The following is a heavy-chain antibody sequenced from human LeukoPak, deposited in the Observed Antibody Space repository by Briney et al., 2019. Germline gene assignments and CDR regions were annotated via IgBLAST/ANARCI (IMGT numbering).Heavy chain of an antibody. J-gene: IGHJ6*03. CDR3: ARDPGSTSWRYYYYMDV. CDR1: GYTFTGYY. Sequence: ASVKVSCKASGYTFTGYYMHWVRQAPGQGLEWMGWINPNSGGTNYAQKFQGRVTMTRDTSISTAYMELSRLRSDDTAGYYCARDPGSTSWRYYYYMDVRGKGTTVTVSS. CDR2: INPNSGGT. V-gene: IGHV1-2*02. D-gene: IGHD2-2*01.